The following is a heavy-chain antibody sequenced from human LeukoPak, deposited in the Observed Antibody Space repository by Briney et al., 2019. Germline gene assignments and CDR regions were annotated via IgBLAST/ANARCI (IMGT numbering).Heavy chain of an antibody. CDR2: IWYDGSNK. CDR1: GFTFSSYG. V-gene: IGHV3-33*01. J-gene: IGHJ4*02. Sequence: GGYLRLSCAASGFTFSSYGMHWVRQAPGKGLEWVAVIWYDGSNKYYADSVKGRFTISRDNSKNTLYLQMNSLRAEDTAVYYCARGVYYDSSGSTDYWGQGTLVTVSS. D-gene: IGHD3-22*01. CDR3: ARGVYYDSSGSTDY.